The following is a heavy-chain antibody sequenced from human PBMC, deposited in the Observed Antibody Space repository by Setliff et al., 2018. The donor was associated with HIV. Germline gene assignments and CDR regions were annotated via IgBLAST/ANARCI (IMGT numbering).Heavy chain of an antibody. J-gene: IGHJ4*02. Sequence: SETLSLTCAVYGGSFSDYSWNWIRQPPGKGLEWIGEINHSGSTNCNPSLQSRVTISVDTSKKQVSLNVRSVTAADTAVYYCARREWNGYKSFEDWGQGTQVTVSS. CDR2: INHSGST. CDR3: ARREWNGYKSFED. D-gene: IGHD1-1*01. V-gene: IGHV4-34*01. CDR1: GGSFSDYS.